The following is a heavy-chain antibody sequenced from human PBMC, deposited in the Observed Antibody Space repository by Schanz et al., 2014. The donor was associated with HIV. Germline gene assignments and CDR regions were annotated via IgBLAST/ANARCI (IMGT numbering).Heavy chain of an antibody. V-gene: IGHV3-33*08. CDR1: GFIFSSYG. D-gene: IGHD6-13*01. CDR2: ISYDGSNE. Sequence: QVQLVESGGGVVQPGRSLRLSCRTSGFIFSSYGMHWVRQAPGKGLEWVAVISYDGSNEYYADSVKGRFTISRDNFKNTVYLQMNSLRAEDTAVYYCARDLDSSSWFRTPMPRGMDVWGQGTAVIVSS. J-gene: IGHJ6*02. CDR3: ARDLDSSSWFRTPMPRGMDV.